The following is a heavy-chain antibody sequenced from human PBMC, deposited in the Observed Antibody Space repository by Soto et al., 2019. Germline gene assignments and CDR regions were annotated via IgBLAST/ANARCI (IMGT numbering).Heavy chain of an antibody. CDR2: INPNSGGT. D-gene: IGHD2-2*01. J-gene: IGHJ5*02. CDR1: GYTFTGYY. CDR3: AREVPGAEAWFGP. V-gene: IGHV1-2*02. Sequence: ASVKVSFNASGYTFTGYYMHWVRQAHGQGLEWMGWINPNSGGTNYSQNFHGRVSVTADTSTTTAYMNRRSLRSADPAVYSWAREVPGAEAWFGPGGRGTPVTFSS.